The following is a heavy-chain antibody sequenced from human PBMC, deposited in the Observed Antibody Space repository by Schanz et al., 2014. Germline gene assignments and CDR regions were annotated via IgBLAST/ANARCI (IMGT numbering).Heavy chain of an antibody. V-gene: IGHV1-69*02. J-gene: IGHJ4*02. CDR2: IIPVLNIA. D-gene: IGHD6-13*01. Sequence: QLQLVQSGAEVKKPGSSVKVSCKASGGTFSSDTFSWVRQAPGQGLEWMGKIIPVLNIATYAQRFQGRVTITADKSTSTASMELSSLRSEDTAVYYCASSGAGYSSSWDFDYWGQGTLVTVSS. CDR1: GGTFSSDT. CDR3: ASSGAGYSSSWDFDY.